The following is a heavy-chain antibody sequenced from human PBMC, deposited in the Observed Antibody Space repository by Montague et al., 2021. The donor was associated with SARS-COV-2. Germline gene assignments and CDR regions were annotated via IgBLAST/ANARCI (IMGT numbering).Heavy chain of an antibody. CDR3: ARQVGTMIAVVIIKLRYSCYY. Sequence: SETLSLTCTVSGGSISSSSYYWGWIRQPPGKGLEWIGSIYYSGSTYYNPSLKSRVTISVDTSKNQFSLKLSSVTAADTAVYYCARQVGTMIAVVIIKLRYSCYYWGELTLVTTSS. D-gene: IGHD3-22*01. V-gene: IGHV4-39*01. CDR1: GGSISSSSYY. CDR2: IYYSGST. J-gene: IGHJ4*02.